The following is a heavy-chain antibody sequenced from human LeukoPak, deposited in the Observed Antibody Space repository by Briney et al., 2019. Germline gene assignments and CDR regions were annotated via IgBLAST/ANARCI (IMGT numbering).Heavy chain of an antibody. CDR1: GFTFSGFW. CDR3: ARGIVVGTGIPGS. Sequence: PGGSLRLSCAASGFTFSGFWMQWVRQAPGKGLVWVSRINPDGSSTTYADSVKGRFTISRDNAKNTLYLQMNSLRAEDTAVYYCARGIVVGTGIPGSWGQRTLVTVSS. D-gene: IGHD2-21*02. CDR2: INPDGSST. J-gene: IGHJ5*02. V-gene: IGHV3-74*01.